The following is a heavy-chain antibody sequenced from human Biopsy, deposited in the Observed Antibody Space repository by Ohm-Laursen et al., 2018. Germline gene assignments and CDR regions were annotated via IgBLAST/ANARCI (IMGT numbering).Heavy chain of an antibody. CDR2: IYNTETT. V-gene: IGHV4-39*01. CDR1: GGSISSSTTYY. J-gene: IGHJ5*02. CDR3: ARHPTGFWFDP. Sequence: GTLSLTCPVSGGSISSSTTYYWAWLRQPPGKGLEWIGSIYNTETTFYNPSLKSRVTIYVDTSTNQFSLKVSSVTAADPALYFCARHPTGFWFDPWGHGTLVTVSS.